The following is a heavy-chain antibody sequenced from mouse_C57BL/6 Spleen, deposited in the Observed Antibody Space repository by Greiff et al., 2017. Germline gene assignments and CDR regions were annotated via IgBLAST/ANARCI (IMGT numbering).Heavy chain of an antibody. CDR3: ARETYYGNSRGYFDY. J-gene: IGHJ2*01. Sequence: VQLKESGAELARPGASVKLSCKASGYTFTSYGISWVKQRTGQGLEWIGEIYPRSGNTYYNEKFKGKATLTADKSSSTAYMELRSLTSEDSAVYFCARETYYGNSRGYFDYWGQGTTLTVSS. V-gene: IGHV1-81*01. CDR2: IYPRSGNT. CDR1: GYTFTSYG. D-gene: IGHD2-10*01.